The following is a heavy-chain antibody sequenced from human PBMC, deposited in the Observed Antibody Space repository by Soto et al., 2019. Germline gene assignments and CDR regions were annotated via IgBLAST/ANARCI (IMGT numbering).Heavy chain of an antibody. CDR1: GFTFSSYG. CDR2: IWYDGSNK. Sequence: PGGSLRLSCAASGFTFSSYGMHWVRQAPGKGLEWVAVIWYDGSNKYYADSVKGRFTISRDNSKNTLYLQMSSLRAEDTAVYYCAKYVYNGNDGLLDYWGQGPLVSVS. CDR3: AKYVYNGNDGLLDY. D-gene: IGHD1-1*01. V-gene: IGHV3-30*02. J-gene: IGHJ4*02.